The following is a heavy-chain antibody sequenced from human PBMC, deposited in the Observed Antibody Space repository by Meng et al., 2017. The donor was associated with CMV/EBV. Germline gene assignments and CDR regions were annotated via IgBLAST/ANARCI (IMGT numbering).Heavy chain of an antibody. Sequence: ASVKVSCKASGYTFTGYYMHWVRQAPGQGLEWMGWINPNSGGTNYAQKFQGRVTMTRDTSISTAYMELSRLRSDDTAVYYCARDRGLEWLPPSRYGMDVWGQGTTVTVSS. V-gene: IGHV1-2*02. D-gene: IGHD3-3*01. CDR1: GYTFTGYY. CDR3: ARDRGLEWLPPSRYGMDV. CDR2: INPNSGGT. J-gene: IGHJ6*02.